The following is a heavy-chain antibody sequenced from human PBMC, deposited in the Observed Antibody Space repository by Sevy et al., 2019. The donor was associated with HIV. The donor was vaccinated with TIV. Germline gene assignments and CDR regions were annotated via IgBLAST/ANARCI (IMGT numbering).Heavy chain of an antibody. V-gene: IGHV4-39*01. D-gene: IGHD6-19*01. CDR1: GASISSSGYY. CDR2: INYSGST. J-gene: IGHJ4*02. CDR3: AGPTLAYSSGWSYYDS. Sequence: SETLSLTCTVSGASISSSGYYWGWIRQPPGKGLEWIASINYSGSTFYNPSLKSRVTISSDTCKNQFSLKLNSVTAADRAIYYRAGPTLAYSSGWSYYDSWGQGTVVTVSS.